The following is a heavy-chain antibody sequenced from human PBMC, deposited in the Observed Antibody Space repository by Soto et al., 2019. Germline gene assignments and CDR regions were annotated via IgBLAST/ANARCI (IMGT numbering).Heavy chain of an antibody. V-gene: IGHV4-31*03. D-gene: IGHD6-13*01. CDR1: GGSISSGGYY. CDR3: ARAHSSSWFSPFRLDY. J-gene: IGHJ4*02. Sequence: SETLSLTCTVSGGSISSGGYYWSWIRQHPGKGLEWIGYIYYSGSTYYNPSLKSRVTISVDTSKNQFSLKLSSVTAADTAVYYCARAHSSSWFSPFRLDYWGQGTLVTVSS. CDR2: IYYSGST.